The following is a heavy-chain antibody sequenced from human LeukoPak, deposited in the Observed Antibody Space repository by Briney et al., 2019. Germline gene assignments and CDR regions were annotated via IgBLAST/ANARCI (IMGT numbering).Heavy chain of an antibody. D-gene: IGHD3-10*01. CDR2: ISYDGSNK. J-gene: IGHJ4*02. Sequence: PGRSLRLSCAAPGFTFSSYGMHWVRQAPGKGLEWVAVISYDGSNKYYADSVKGRFTISRDNSKNTLYPQMNSLRAEDTAVYYCAKGGTGLLWFGELLYGYFDYWGQGTLVTVSS. V-gene: IGHV3-30*18. CDR3: AKGGTGLLWFGELLYGYFDY. CDR1: GFTFSSYG.